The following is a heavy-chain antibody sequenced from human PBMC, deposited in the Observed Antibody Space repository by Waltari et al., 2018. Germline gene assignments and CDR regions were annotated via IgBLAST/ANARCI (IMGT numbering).Heavy chain of an antibody. V-gene: IGHV3-NL1*01. CDR2: IYSGGST. D-gene: IGHD2-21*02. J-gene: IGHJ3*02. CDR1: GFTFSSYG. CDR3: ARGVEAYCGGDCYSSAFDI. Sequence: QVQLVESGGGVVQPGRSLRLSCAASGFTFSSYGMHWVRQAPGKGLEWVSVIYSGGSTYYADSVKGRFTISRDNSKNTLYLQMNSLRAEDTAVYYCARGVEAYCGGDCYSSAFDIWGQGTMVTVSS.